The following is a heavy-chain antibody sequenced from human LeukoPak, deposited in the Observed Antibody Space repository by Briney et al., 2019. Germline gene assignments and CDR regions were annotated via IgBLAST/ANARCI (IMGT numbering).Heavy chain of an antibody. CDR2: ISYDGSNK. D-gene: IGHD7-27*01. CDR1: GFTFSSYA. Sequence: GRSLRLSCAASGFTFSSYAMHWVRQAPGKGLEWVAVISYDGSNKYYADSVKGRFTISRDNSKNTLYLQMNSLRAEDTAVYYCARDGDHLFDYWGQGTLVTVSS. CDR3: ARDGDHLFDY. J-gene: IGHJ4*02. V-gene: IGHV3-30*04.